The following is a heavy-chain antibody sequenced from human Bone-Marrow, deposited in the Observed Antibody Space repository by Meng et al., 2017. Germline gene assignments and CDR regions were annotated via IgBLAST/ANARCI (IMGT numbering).Heavy chain of an antibody. J-gene: IGHJ1*01. Sequence: ASVKVSCKASGYTFTSYAISWVRQAPGQGLEWMGWINAGNGNTKYSQKFQGRVTITRDTSASTAYMELSSLRSEDTAVYYCAREIAVAGTHFQHWGQGTLVTVSS. CDR2: INAGNGNT. D-gene: IGHD6-19*01. CDR3: AREIAVAGTHFQH. V-gene: IGHV1-3*01. CDR1: GYTFTSYA.